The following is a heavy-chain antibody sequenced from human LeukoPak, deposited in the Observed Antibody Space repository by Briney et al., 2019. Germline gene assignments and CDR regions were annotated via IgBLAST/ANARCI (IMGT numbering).Heavy chain of an antibody. J-gene: IGHJ6*04. CDR2: INTNGSPT. V-gene: IGHV3-74*01. D-gene: IGHD3-10*02. CDR3: AELGITMIGGV. Sequence: PGGSLRLSCAASGFTFSSYWMHWVRQAPGKGLVWVSRINTNGSPTQYADSVKGRFTISRDNAKNSLYLQMNSLRAEDTAVYYCAELGITMIGGVWGKGTTVTISS. CDR1: GFTFSSYW.